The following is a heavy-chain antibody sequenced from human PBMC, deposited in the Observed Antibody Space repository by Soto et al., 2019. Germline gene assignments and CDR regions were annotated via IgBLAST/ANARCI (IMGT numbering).Heavy chain of an antibody. Sequence: SETLSLTCTVSGGSVSSGSYYWSWIRQPPGKGLEWIGYIYYSGSTNYNPSLKSRVTISVDTSKNQFSLKLSSVTAADTAVYYCARVQGDGYFDWLNWFDPWGQGTLVTVSS. CDR1: GGSVSSGSYY. V-gene: IGHV4-61*01. J-gene: IGHJ5*02. D-gene: IGHD3-9*01. CDR2: IYYSGST. CDR3: ARVQGDGYFDWLNWFDP.